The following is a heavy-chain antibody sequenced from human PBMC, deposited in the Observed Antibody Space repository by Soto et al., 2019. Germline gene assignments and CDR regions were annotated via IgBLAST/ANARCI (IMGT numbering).Heavy chain of an antibody. CDR2: ISWSSGNI. J-gene: IGHJ4*02. CDR3: VKGEYYYDGSAYYPFDY. CDR1: GFTFDDYA. D-gene: IGHD3-22*01. Sequence: GGSLRLSCAASGFTFDDYAMHWVRQVLGKGLEWVSSISWSSGNIGYADSVKGRFTTSRDNAKNSLYLQMSSLRPEDTAVYYCVKGEYYYDGSAYYPFDYWGQGRMVTVSS. V-gene: IGHV3-9*01.